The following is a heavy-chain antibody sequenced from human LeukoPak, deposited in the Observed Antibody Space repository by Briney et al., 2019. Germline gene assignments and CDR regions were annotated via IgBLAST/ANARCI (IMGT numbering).Heavy chain of an antibody. Sequence: GGSLRLSCAPSGFTFSNYAMHWVRQAPGKGLEWVAVISYDGSNKYYTDSVRGRFTISRDNSKNTLYLQMNGLRAEDAAVYYCARAPVTSCRGVYCYPFDYWGQGTLVTVSS. J-gene: IGHJ4*02. D-gene: IGHD2-21*01. V-gene: IGHV3-30*04. CDR3: ARAPVTSCRGVYCYPFDY. CDR1: GFTFSNYA. CDR2: ISYDGSNK.